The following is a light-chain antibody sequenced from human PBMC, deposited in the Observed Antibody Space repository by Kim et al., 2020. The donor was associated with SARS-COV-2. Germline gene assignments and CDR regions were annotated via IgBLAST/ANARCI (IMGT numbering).Light chain of an antibody. CDR1: QTISIW. CDR2: DAS. CDR3: QEYKSDSWT. Sequence: GDRVTITCRASQTISIWLAWYQQKTGRAPSLLIYDASILESGVPSRFSGSGSGTEFTLTISSLQPDDFATYYCQEYKSDSWTFGQGTKVDIK. V-gene: IGKV1-5*01. J-gene: IGKJ1*01.